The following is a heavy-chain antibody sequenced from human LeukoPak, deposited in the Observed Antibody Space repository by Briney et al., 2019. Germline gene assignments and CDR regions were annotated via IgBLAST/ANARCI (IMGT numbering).Heavy chain of an antibody. CDR2: IRYDGSNK. CDR1: GFTFSSYG. D-gene: IGHD6-19*01. Sequence: PGGSLRLSCAASGFTFSSYGMHWVRHAPGKGLEWVAFIRYDGSNKYYADSVKGRFTISRDNSKNTLYLQMNSLRAEDTAVYYCAKVGPYSSGWEKGSDYWGQGTLVTVSS. V-gene: IGHV3-30*02. CDR3: AKVGPYSSGWEKGSDY. J-gene: IGHJ4*02.